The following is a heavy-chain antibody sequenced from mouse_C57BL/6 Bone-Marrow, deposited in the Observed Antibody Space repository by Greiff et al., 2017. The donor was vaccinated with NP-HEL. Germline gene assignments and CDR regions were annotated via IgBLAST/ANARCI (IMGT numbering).Heavy chain of an antibody. D-gene: IGHD2-2*01. Sequence: QVQLQQPGAELVKPGASVKMSCKASGYTFTSYWITWVKQRPGQGLEWIGDIYPGSGSTNYNEKFKSKATLTVDTSSSTAYMQLSSLTSEDSAVYYCAGYGYVDWYFDVWGTGTTVTVSS. J-gene: IGHJ1*03. CDR1: GYTFTSYW. CDR2: IYPGSGST. CDR3: AGYGYVDWYFDV. V-gene: IGHV1-55*01.